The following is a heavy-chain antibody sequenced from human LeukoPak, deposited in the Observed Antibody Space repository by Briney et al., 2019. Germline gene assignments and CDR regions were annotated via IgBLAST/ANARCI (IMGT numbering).Heavy chain of an antibody. CDR3: PRENYYDSTGYKSDY. D-gene: IGHD3-22*01. J-gene: IGHJ4*02. CDR1: GYTFTCYY. CDR2: INPSCGRT. Sequence: ASVKVTFKSSGYTFTCYYMHWVRQAPGQGLCWVGMINPSCGRTAYAQRLQGRVTITRDMSTTTVYMELSSLRSEDTAVYYCPRENYYDSTGYKSDYWGQGTLVTVSS. V-gene: IGHV1-46*04.